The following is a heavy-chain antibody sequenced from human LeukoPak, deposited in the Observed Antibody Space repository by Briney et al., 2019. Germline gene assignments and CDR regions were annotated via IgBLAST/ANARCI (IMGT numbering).Heavy chain of an antibody. D-gene: IGHD5-24*01. Sequence: RWASVEVFCKAWGGTFSSYTISWVRQAPGQGLEWMGRIIPFLGIANCAQKFPGRGTITADKPTSTPHMEQSTLRSEHTPVYYCARAPKDGYNQRYLAYWGQGTLVTVP. CDR3: ARAPKDGYNQRYLAY. CDR1: GGTFSSYT. J-gene: IGHJ4*02. CDR2: IIPFLGIA. V-gene: IGHV1-69*02.